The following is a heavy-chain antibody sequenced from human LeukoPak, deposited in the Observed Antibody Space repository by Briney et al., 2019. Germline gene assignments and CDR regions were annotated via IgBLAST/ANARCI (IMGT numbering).Heavy chain of an antibody. J-gene: IGHJ4*02. V-gene: IGHV3-66*01. D-gene: IGHD2-15*01. CDR1: GFTFRRYW. CDR2: IYSGGST. Sequence: GGSLRLSCAASGFTFRRYWMSWVRQAPGKGLEWVSVIYSGGSTYYADSGKGRFTISRDNSKDTLYLQMNSLRAEDTAVYYCARDLHPVVVVAAAIDYWGQGTLVTVSS. CDR3: ARDLHPVVVVAAAIDY.